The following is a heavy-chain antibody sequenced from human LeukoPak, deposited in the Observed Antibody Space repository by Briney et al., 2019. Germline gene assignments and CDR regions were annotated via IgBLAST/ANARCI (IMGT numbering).Heavy chain of an antibody. CDR3: AKDKLFGGGEYYFDY. Sequence: GGSLRLSCAASGFTFSSYAMSWVRQAPGKGLEWVSAISGSGGSTYYADSVKGRFTISRDNSKNTLYLQMNSLRAEDTAVYYCAKDKLFGGGEYYFDYWGQGTLVTVSS. J-gene: IGHJ4*02. D-gene: IGHD2-21*01. V-gene: IGHV3-23*01. CDR2: ISGSGGST. CDR1: GFTFSSYA.